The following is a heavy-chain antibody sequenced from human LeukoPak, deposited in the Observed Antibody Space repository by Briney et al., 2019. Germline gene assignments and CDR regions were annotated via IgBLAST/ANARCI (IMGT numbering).Heavy chain of an antibody. CDR1: GFTFDDYA. Sequence: GGSLRLSCAASGFTFDDYAMHWVRQAPGKGLEWVSLISWDGGSTYYADSVKGRFTISRDNSKNSLYLQMNSLRAGDTALYYCAKGSTYSGSYADYWGQGTLVTVSS. J-gene: IGHJ4*02. CDR2: ISWDGGST. CDR3: AKGSTYSGSYADY. D-gene: IGHD1-26*01. V-gene: IGHV3-43D*03.